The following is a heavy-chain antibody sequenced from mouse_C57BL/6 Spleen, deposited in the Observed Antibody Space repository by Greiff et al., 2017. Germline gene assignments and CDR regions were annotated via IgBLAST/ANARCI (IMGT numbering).Heavy chain of an antibody. CDR2: ISYDGSN. V-gene: IGHV3-6*01. CDR1: GYSITSGYY. Sequence: EVQLVESGPGLVKPSQSLSLTCSVTGYSITSGYYWNWIRQFPGNKLEWMGYISYDGSNNYNPSLKNRISITRDKSENQFFLKLNSVTTEDTATYYCAGGGAAWYFDVWGTGTTVTVSS. CDR3: AGGGAAWYFDV. J-gene: IGHJ1*03.